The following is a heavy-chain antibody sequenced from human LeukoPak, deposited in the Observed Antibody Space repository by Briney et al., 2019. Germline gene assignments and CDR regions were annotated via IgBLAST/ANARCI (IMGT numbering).Heavy chain of an antibody. J-gene: IGHJ6*02. Sequence: GGSLRLSCAASGFTFSSYWMSWVRQAPGKGLEWVANIKQDGSENFYVDSVKGRFTISRDNAKNSLYLHMNSLRDEDTAVYYCARVVGPYYGMDVWGQGTTVTVSS. V-gene: IGHV3-7*02. CDR3: ARVVGPYYGMDV. CDR1: GFTFSSYW. CDR2: IKQDGSEN. D-gene: IGHD1-26*01.